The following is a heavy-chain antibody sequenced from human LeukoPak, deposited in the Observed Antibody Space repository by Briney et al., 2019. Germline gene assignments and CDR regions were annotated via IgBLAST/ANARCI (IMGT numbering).Heavy chain of an antibody. Sequence: PGGSLRLSCAGSGFTFSTYWMHWVRQAPGKGPVWVSHINKDGSNTNYADSVKGRFTISRDNAKNTLYLQMSSLRAEDTAVYYCARDQSHGMDVWGQGTKVTVSS. CDR1: GFTFSTYW. CDR3: ARDQSHGMDV. CDR2: INKDGSNT. V-gene: IGHV3-74*01. J-gene: IGHJ6*02.